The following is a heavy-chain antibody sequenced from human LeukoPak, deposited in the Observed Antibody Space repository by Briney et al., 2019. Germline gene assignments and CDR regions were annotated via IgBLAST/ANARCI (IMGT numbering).Heavy chain of an antibody. D-gene: IGHD3-3*01. Sequence: ASVKVSCKASGYTYTSYDINWVRQATGQGVEWMGWISAYGHTKLARNLQARVTVTIDTSTTTAYMEPRSLSSDDTAVYFCARETASGYLGFDFWGQGTLITVSS. CDR3: ARETASGYLGFDF. V-gene: IGHV1-18*01. J-gene: IGHJ4*02. CDR1: GYTYTSYD. CDR2: ISAYGHT.